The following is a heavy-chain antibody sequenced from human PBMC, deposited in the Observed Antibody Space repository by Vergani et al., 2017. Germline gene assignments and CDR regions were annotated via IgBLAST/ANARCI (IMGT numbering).Heavy chain of an antibody. CDR3: TTDLATPSPPDGRDYFDH. V-gene: IGHV3-15*05. D-gene: IGHD2-21*01. CDR2: IRNKANSYTT. J-gene: IGHJ4*02. CDR1: GFTFTDAW. Sequence: EVQLVESGGGLVKSGGSLRLSCVASGFTFTDAWMSWVRQAPGKGLEWIGHIRNKANSYTTEYAPSVKGRFIISRDDSRNTLYLDVFSLETEDTAVYYCTTDLATPSPPDGRDYFDHWGQGTLVTVSS.